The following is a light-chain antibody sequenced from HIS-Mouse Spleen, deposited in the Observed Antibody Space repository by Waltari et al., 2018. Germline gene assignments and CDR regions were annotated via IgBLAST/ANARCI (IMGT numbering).Light chain of an antibody. V-gene: IGKV6-21*01. CDR3: HQSSSLTWT. J-gene: IGKJ1*01. Sequence: EIVLTQSPDFQSVTPKEKFTITCRASQSIGSSLHWYQQRPDHSPKLLIKYACPSFSGVPSRFSGSGSETDFTLTINSLEDEDAATYYCHQSSSLTWTFGQGTKVEIK. CDR2: YAC. CDR1: QSIGSS.